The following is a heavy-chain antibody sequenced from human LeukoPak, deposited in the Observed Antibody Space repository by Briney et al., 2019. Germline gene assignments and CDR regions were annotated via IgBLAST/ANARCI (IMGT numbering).Heavy chain of an antibody. Sequence: SETLSPTCTVSGGSISSHYWNWIRQPPGKGLEWIGYINYSGSTSYNPSLKSRVTMSVDMSKNEFSLKLISVTAADTAVYYCARDGSSWEFDYWGQGTLVTVSS. J-gene: IGHJ4*02. V-gene: IGHV4-59*11. D-gene: IGHD6-13*01. CDR1: GGSISSHY. CDR2: INYSGST. CDR3: ARDGSSWEFDY.